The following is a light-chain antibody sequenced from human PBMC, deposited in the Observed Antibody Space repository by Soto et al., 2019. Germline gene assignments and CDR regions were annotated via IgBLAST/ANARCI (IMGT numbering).Light chain of an antibody. J-gene: IGKJ1*01. V-gene: IGKV1-5*03. Sequence: DIQMTQSPSTLSASVGDRVTITCRASQSICSWLAWYQHKSGRAPELLMCEASSLKSGVPSRFSGSGSGTESTLTISSLQSDDFAPYYSQQYKSYSSGTFGQGTKVEIK. CDR2: EAS. CDR3: QQYKSYSSGT. CDR1: QSICSW.